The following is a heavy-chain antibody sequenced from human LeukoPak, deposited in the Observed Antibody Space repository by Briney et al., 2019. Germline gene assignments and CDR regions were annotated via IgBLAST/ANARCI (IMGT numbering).Heavy chain of an antibody. Sequence: SETLSLTCAVYGGSFSGYYWGWIRQPPGKGLEWIGEINHSGSTNYNPSLKSRVTISVDTSKNQFSLKLSSVTAADTVVYYCARHSPSATWWAVGARVAALRYWGQGTLVTVSS. J-gene: IGHJ4*02. V-gene: IGHV4-34*01. CDR1: GGSFSGYY. D-gene: IGHD6-6*01. CDR3: ARHSPSATWWAVGARVAALRY. CDR2: INHSGST.